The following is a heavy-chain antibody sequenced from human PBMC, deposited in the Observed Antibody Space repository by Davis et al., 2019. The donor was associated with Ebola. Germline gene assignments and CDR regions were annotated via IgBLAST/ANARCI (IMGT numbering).Heavy chain of an antibody. CDR1: GFNFNVYG. CDR3: ARDHNYSHFYYYMDL. Sequence: GGSLRLSCVTSGFNFNVYGVHWVRHVPGKGLEWLAAVSYDGATESNADAVRGRLTVSRDASKNMVFLHLRALGADDTALYYCARDHNYSHFYYYMDLWSKGTMVTVSS. V-gene: IGHV3-30*03. D-gene: IGHD2-15*01. J-gene: IGHJ6*03. CDR2: VSYDGATE.